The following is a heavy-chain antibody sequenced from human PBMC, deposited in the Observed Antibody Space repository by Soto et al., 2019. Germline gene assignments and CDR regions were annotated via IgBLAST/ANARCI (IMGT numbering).Heavy chain of an antibody. CDR2: SYSGGIT. CDR1: GGSISGYC. D-gene: IGHD5-18*01. CDR3: ARDRGYSYGSLGS. V-gene: IGHV4-4*07. Sequence: SETLSLTCIVSGGSISGYCWRWIRQPAGKELEGIVRSYSGGITNYHPSLTSRGTMSVDTSKNLISLKLTSVPAADTAIYYCARDRGYSYGSLGSGGQGALVTVSS. J-gene: IGHJ4*02.